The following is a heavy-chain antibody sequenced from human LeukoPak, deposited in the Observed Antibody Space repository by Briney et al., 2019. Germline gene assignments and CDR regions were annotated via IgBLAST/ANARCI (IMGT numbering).Heavy chain of an antibody. Sequence: GGSLRLSCAASGFTFSSYAMSWVRQAPGKGLEWVSAISGSGRSTYYADSVKGRFTISRDNSKNTVYLQMNSLRGEDTAVYYCVRGLRELPYWGQGTLVTVSS. CDR1: GFTFSSYA. J-gene: IGHJ4*02. CDR2: ISGSGRST. D-gene: IGHD1-26*01. CDR3: VRGLRELPY. V-gene: IGHV3-23*01.